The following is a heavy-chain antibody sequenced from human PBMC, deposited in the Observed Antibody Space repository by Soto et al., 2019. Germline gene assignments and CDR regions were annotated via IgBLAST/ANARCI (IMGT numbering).Heavy chain of an antibody. CDR3: ARVVVNDSSGYCLFDY. CDR1: GGSISSYY. Sequence: SETLSLTCTVSGGSISSYYWSWIRQPPGKGLEWIGYIYYSGSTNYNPSLKSRVTISVDTSKNQFSLKLSSVTAADTAVYYCARVVVNDSSGYCLFDYWGQGTLVTVS. J-gene: IGHJ4*02. CDR2: IYYSGST. V-gene: IGHV4-59*01. D-gene: IGHD3-22*01.